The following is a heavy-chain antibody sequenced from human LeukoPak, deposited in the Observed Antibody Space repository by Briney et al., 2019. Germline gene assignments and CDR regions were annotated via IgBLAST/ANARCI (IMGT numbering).Heavy chain of an antibody. V-gene: IGHV3-30*02. D-gene: IGHD3-22*01. CDR1: GFTFRSYG. J-gene: IGHJ4*02. CDR3: ASYTGFYDSSGYYPCDY. Sequence: PGGSLRLSCAASGFTFRSYGMHGVRQAPGQALEWVPFIRYDGSNKYYVDSVKGRFTISRDNSKNTLSLQMNSLRAEDTAVYYCASYTGFYDSSGYYPCDYWGQETLLTVPS. CDR2: IRYDGSNK.